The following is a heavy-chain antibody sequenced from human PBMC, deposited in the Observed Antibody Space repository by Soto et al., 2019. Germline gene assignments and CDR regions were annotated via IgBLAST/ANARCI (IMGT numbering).Heavy chain of an antibody. CDR1: GGAISSSKW. J-gene: IGHJ4*02. D-gene: IGHD6-13*01. Sequence: QVQLQESGPGLVKPSGTLSLTCAVSGGAISSSKWWSWVRQPPGKGLGWIGEIYQSGSTNYNPSLESRVRMSVDKSRNQFSLKLTSVSAADTAVYYCARASATIAAAAIFDYWGQGTLVTVSS. CDR3: ARASATIAAAAIFDY. CDR2: IYQSGST. V-gene: IGHV4-4*02.